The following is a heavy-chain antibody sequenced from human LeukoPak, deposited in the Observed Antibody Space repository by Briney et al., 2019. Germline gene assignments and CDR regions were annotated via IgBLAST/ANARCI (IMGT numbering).Heavy chain of an antibody. CDR3: AKGDYDFWSGYSLYYFDY. D-gene: IGHD3-3*01. CDR1: GFTFSSYS. Sequence: GGSLRLSCAASGFTFSSYSMNWVRQAPGKGLEWVSAISGSGGSTYYADSVKGRFTISRDNSKNTLYLQMNSLRAEDTAVYYCAKGDYDFWSGYSLYYFDYWGQGTLVTVSS. V-gene: IGHV3-23*01. J-gene: IGHJ4*02. CDR2: ISGSGGST.